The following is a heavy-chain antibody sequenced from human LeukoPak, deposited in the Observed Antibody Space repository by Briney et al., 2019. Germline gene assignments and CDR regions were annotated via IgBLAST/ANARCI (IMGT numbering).Heavy chain of an antibody. CDR1: GGSISSYY. J-gene: IGHJ5*02. D-gene: IGHD3-10*01. Sequence: SETLSLTCTVSGGSISSYYWSWIRQPAGKGLEWIGRIYNGGIITYNPSLKSRVTMSIDTSNNQFSLRLRFVTAADTAVYYCARDSGTTGEVKFDPWGQGTLVTVSS. CDR3: ARDSGTTGEVKFDP. V-gene: IGHV4-4*07. CDR2: IYNGGII.